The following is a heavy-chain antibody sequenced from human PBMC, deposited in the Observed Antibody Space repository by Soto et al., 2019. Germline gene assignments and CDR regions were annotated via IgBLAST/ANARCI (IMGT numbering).Heavy chain of an antibody. J-gene: IGHJ3*02. CDR2: SYYSGST. CDR3: ARDGDYGDHDAFDI. Sequence: QVQLQESGPGLVKPSETLSLTCTVSGGSISSYYWSWIRQPPGKGLEWIGYSYYSGSTNYNPSLKSRVTTSVDTSKNQFSLKLSSVTAADTAVYYCARDGDYGDHDAFDIWGQGTMVTVSS. CDR1: GGSISSYY. V-gene: IGHV4-59*01. D-gene: IGHD4-17*01.